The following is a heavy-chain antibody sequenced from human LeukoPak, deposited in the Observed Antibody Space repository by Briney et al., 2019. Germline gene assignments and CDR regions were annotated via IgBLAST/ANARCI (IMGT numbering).Heavy chain of an antibody. CDR1: GFRFSDYS. CDR2: ISRDGINI. D-gene: IGHD4-17*01. V-gene: IGHV3-21*01. J-gene: IGHJ4*02. CDR3: ARGGTSVTRHFDC. Sequence: PGGSLRLSCAASGFRFSDYSVAWVRQAPGKGLEWVSIISRDGINIYYAESLKGRITISRDNAKNSLSLQVNSLRAEDTAVYYCARGGTSVTRHFDCWGQGTLVTVSS.